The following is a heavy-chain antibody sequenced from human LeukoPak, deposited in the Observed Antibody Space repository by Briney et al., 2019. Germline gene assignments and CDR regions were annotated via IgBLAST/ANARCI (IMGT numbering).Heavy chain of an antibody. D-gene: IGHD5-24*01. J-gene: IGHJ4*02. Sequence: GASVKVSCKASGYTFTGYYMHWVRQAPGQGLEWMGWINPNSGGTNYAQKFQGRVTMTRDTSISTAYMELSRLRSDDTAVYYCARAFEVATTNREDYWGQGTLVTVSS. CDR3: ARAFEVATTNREDY. CDR1: GYTFTGYY. CDR2: INPNSGGT. V-gene: IGHV1-2*02.